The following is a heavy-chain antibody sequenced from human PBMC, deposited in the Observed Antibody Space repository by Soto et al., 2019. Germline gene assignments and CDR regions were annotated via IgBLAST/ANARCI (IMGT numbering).Heavy chain of an antibody. V-gene: IGHV5-51*01. CDR3: ARSMVRGVIPYYYGMDV. Sequence: GESLKISCKGSGYSFTSYWIGWVRQMPGKGLEWMGIIYPGDSDTRYSPSFQGQVTISADKSISTAYLQWSSLKASDTAMYYCARSMVRGVIPYYYGMDVWGQGTTVTVSS. CDR1: GYSFTSYW. CDR2: IYPGDSDT. J-gene: IGHJ6*02. D-gene: IGHD3-10*01.